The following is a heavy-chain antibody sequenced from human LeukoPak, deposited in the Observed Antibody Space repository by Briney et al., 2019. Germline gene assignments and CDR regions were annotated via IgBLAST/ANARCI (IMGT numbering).Heavy chain of an antibody. CDR2: IFSDGST. CDR3: ARLRVSGSYDYFDY. J-gene: IGHJ4*02. V-gene: IGHV3-66*01. CDR1: GFTVSSNY. Sequence: GGSLRLSCAASGFTVSSNYMSWVRQAPGKGLEWVSVIFSDGSTYYADSVKGRITTSRDNSKNSVYLQMNSLRGEDTAVYFCARLRVSGSYDYFDYWGQGTLVAVSS. D-gene: IGHD1-26*01.